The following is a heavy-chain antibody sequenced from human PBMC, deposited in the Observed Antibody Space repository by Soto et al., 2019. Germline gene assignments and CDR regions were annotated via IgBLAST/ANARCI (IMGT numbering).Heavy chain of an antibody. V-gene: IGHV1-69*01. Sequence: QVQLVQSGAEVKKPGSSVKVSCKASGGTFSSYAISWVRQAPVQGLEWMGGIIPIFGTANYAQKYQGRVTITADESTSTAYMELSSLRSEDTAVYYCARGDTAMVKVDYYGMDVWGQGTTVTVSS. CDR2: IIPIFGTA. J-gene: IGHJ6*02. D-gene: IGHD5-18*01. CDR1: GGTFSSYA. CDR3: ARGDTAMVKVDYYGMDV.